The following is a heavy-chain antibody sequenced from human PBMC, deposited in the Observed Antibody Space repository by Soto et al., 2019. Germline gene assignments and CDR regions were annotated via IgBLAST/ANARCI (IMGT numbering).Heavy chain of an antibody. V-gene: IGHV1-69*02. CDR2: IVPILALT. CDR3: ALAFDWYQDAFDL. CDR1: GGTFSSYP. D-gene: IGHD3-9*01. J-gene: IGHJ3*01. Sequence: QVHLVQSGAEVKKPGSSVKVSCKVSGGTFSSYPFSWVRQAPGQGLEYMGRIVPILALTKYAQTFEGRVTFTADKSTTTFYMELSNLTSEDTAMYYCALAFDWYQDAFDLWGQGTMVTVSS.